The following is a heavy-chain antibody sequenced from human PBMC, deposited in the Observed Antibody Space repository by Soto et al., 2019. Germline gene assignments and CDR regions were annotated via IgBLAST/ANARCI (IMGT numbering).Heavy chain of an antibody. D-gene: IGHD2-15*01. CDR1: GFTFSSYG. CDR2: IWYDGSNK. CDR3: ASEYCSGGRCYYYGMDV. V-gene: IGHV3-33*01. J-gene: IGHJ6*02. Sequence: QVQLVESGGGVVQPGRSLRLSCAASGFTFSSYGMHWVRQAPGKGLEWVSVIWYDGSNKYYADSVKGRFTIPRDNSKNTLYLQMNSLRAEDTAVYYCASEYCSGGRCYYYGMDVWGQGTTVTVSS.